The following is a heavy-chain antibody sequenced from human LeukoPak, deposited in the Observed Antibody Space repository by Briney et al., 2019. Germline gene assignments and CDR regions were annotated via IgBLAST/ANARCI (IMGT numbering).Heavy chain of an antibody. D-gene: IGHD6-19*01. Sequence: GASVKVSCKASGYTFTSYYMHWVRQAPGQGLEWMGIINPSGGSTSYAQKFQGRVTMPRDTSTSTVYMELSSLRSEDTAVYYCARVSGQWLVIDYWGQGTLVTVSS. V-gene: IGHV1-46*01. CDR1: GYTFTSYY. CDR3: ARVSGQWLVIDY. J-gene: IGHJ4*02. CDR2: INPSGGST.